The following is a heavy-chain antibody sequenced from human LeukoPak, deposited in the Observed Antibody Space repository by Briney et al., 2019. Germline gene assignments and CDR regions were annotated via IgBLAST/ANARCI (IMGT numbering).Heavy chain of an antibody. V-gene: IGHV3-30*18. J-gene: IGHJ6*02. CDR2: ISYDGSNK. D-gene: IGHD6-19*01. Sequence: GGSLRLSCAASGFTLSAFAMHWVRQAPGKGPEWVAVISYDGSNKNYADSVKGRFTISRDSSKNTLFLQMNSLRAEDTAVYYCAKDTGSSSGWFYYYYGMDVWGQGTTVTVSS. CDR1: GFTLSAFA. CDR3: AKDTGSSSGWFYYYYGMDV.